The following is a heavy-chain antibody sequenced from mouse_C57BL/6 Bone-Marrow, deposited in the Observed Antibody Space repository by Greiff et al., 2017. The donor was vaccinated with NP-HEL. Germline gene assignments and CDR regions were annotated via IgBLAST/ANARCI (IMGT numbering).Heavy chain of an antibody. CDR2: IDPENGDT. J-gene: IGHJ4*01. CDR1: GFNIKDDY. V-gene: IGHV14-4*01. CDR3: TPGVVMYY. Sequence: EVKLMESGAELVRPGASVKLSCTASGFNIKDDYMHWVKQRPEQGLEWIGWIDPENGDTEYASKFQGKATITADTSSNTAYLQLSSLTSEDTAVYYCTPGVVMYYWGQGTSVTVSS. D-gene: IGHD1-1*01.